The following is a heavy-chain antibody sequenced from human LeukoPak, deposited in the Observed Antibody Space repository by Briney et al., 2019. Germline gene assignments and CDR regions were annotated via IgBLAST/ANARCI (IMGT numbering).Heavy chain of an antibody. J-gene: IGHJ5*02. CDR2: INHSGST. CDR1: GGSFSGYY. V-gene: IGHV4-34*01. CDR3: ARGRKSFNWFDP. Sequence: SETLSLTCAVYGGSFSGYYWGWIRQPPGKGLEWTGEINHSGSTNYNPSLKSRVTISVDTSKNQFSLKLSSVTAADTAVYYCARGRKSFNWFDPWGQGTLVTVSS. D-gene: IGHD3-10*01.